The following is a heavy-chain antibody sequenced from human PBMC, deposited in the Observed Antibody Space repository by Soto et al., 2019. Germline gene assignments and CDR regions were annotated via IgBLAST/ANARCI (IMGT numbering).Heavy chain of an antibody. CDR3: ATGANFYYDTSRY. Sequence: GGYLRLSCAAPGFTFSIYALHWVRQAPGKGLEWVAVMSPNGNNQYYADSVKGRFTISRDTSKSTLYLQMTSLRPDDTAVYYCATGANFYYDTSRYSGQGTLVTVS. CDR1: GFTFSIYA. CDR2: MSPNGNNQ. J-gene: IGHJ4*02. D-gene: IGHD3-22*01. V-gene: IGHV3-30-3*01.